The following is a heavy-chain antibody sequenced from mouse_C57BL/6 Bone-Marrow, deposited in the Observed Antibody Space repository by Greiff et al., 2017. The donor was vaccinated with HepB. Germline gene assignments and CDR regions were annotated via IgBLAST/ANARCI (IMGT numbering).Heavy chain of an antibody. J-gene: IGHJ3*01. V-gene: IGHV1-55*01. Sequence: QVQLQQPGAELVKPGASVKMSCKASGYTFTSYWITWVKQRPGQGLEWIGDIYPGSGSTNYNEKFKSKATLTVDTSSSTAYMQLSSLTSEDSAVYYCARKSHVYYGYDWFAYWGQGTLVTVSA. CDR3: ARKSHVYYGYDWFAY. D-gene: IGHD2-2*01. CDR2: IYPGSGST. CDR1: GYTFTSYW.